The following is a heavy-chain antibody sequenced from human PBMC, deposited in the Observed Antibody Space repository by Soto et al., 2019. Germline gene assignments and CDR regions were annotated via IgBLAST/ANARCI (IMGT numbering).Heavy chain of an antibody. Sequence: SETLSLTCVVSGGSFSTYYYSWIRQSPGKGLEWIGEINHNGNNNYSPSLKSRVTMSLDTSKNQFSLKLTSVTAADTAVYYCARGGSNDWQVAFDIWGQGTMVNVSS. D-gene: IGHD3-9*01. CDR2: INHNGNN. CDR1: GGSFSTYY. CDR3: ARGGSNDWQVAFDI. J-gene: IGHJ3*02. V-gene: IGHV4-34*01.